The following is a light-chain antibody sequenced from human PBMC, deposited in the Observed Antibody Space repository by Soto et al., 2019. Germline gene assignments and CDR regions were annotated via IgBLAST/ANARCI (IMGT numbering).Light chain of an antibody. CDR3: QQLNSYPLT. CDR2: GAS. J-gene: IGKJ4*01. V-gene: IGKV1-9*01. Sequence: IQLTQSPSSLSESVGDSVTITCRASKAIGSSFAWYRQKPGTVPEVLIYGASTLQNGVPSRFSGSGSGTDFTLTISSLQPEEFATYYCQQLNSYPLTFGGGTKVEIK. CDR1: KAIGSS.